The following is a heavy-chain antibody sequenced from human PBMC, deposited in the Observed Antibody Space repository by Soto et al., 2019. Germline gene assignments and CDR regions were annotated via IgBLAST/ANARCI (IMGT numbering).Heavy chain of an antibody. Sequence: SETLSLSCTVSGGSISSYCWSWIRPPPGKGLEWIGYIYYSGSTNYNPSLKSRVTISVDTSKNQFSLKLSSVTAADTAVYYCARGRLYSSGWPSFDYWGQGALVTVSS. J-gene: IGHJ4*02. D-gene: IGHD6-19*01. CDR2: IYYSGST. V-gene: IGHV4-59*01. CDR3: ARGRLYSSGWPSFDY. CDR1: GGSISSYC.